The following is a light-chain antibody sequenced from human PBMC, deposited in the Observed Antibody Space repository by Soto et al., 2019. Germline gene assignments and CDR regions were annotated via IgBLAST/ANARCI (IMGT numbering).Light chain of an antibody. CDR1: QDISNY. CDR2: DAS. Sequence: DIQMTQSPSSLSASVGDRVTITCQASQDISNYLNWYQQKPGKAPKLLIYDASNLETGVPSRFSGSGSGTEFTLTISSPQPEDFATYYCQQRNSYPITFGQGTRLEIK. J-gene: IGKJ5*01. V-gene: IGKV1-33*01. CDR3: QQRNSYPIT.